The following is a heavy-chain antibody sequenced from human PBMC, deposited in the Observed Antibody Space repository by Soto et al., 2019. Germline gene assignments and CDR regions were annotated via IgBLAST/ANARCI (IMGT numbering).Heavy chain of an antibody. J-gene: IGHJ4*02. CDR3: ARQSMGRYSVRNGYHPWGEHFDG. CDR1: GFAVSSNY. Sequence: EVQLVESGGHLIQPGGSLRLSCAASGFAVSSNYMNWVRQAPGKGLEWVSVISGDGSTYYADYVKGRFTISRDTSKNTVDLEMKSMRVEDTAVYYCARQSMGRYSVRNGYHPWGEHFDGWGQGTLVTVSS. V-gene: IGHV3-53*01. CDR2: ISGDGST. D-gene: IGHD3-22*01.